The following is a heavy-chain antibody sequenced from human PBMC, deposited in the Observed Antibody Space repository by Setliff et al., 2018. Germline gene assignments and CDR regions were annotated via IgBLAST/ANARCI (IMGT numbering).Heavy chain of an antibody. Sequence: ASVKVSCKASGYTFTSYAMHWVRQAPGQRLEWMGWINAGNGNTKYSRKFQGRVTITRDTSASTAYMELSSLRSEDTAVYYCAKGFWDYDFWSGYYSTDDDAFDIWGQGTMVTVSS. J-gene: IGHJ3*02. CDR1: GYTFTSYA. V-gene: IGHV1-3*01. D-gene: IGHD3-3*01. CDR2: INAGNGNT. CDR3: AKGFWDYDFWSGYYSTDDDAFDI.